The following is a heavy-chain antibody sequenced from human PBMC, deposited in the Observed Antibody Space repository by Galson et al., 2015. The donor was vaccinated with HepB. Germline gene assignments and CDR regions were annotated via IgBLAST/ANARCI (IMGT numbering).Heavy chain of an antibody. J-gene: IGHJ4*02. CDR2: ISYDGSNK. CDR1: GFTSSSYG. V-gene: IGHV3-30*18. Sequence: SLRLSCAASGFTSSSYGMHWVRQAPGKGLEWVAVISYDGSNKYYADSVKGRFTISRDNSKNTLYLQMNSLRAEDTAVYYCAKDWEKEDIVLMVYAPPHYWGQGTLVTVSS. CDR3: AKDWEKEDIVLMVYAPPHY. D-gene: IGHD2-8*01.